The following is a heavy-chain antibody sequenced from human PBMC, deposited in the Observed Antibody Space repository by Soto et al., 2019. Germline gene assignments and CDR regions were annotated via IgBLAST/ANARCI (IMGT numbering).Heavy chain of an antibody. D-gene: IGHD1-26*01. CDR2: MNPDSGNT. CDR1: GYTFTSYD. Sequence: GASVKVSCKASGYTFTSYDINWVRQATGQGLEWMGWMNPDSGNTGYAQKFQGRVTMTRNTSISTAYMELSSLRSEDTAVYYCARARSLPYYYYGMDVWGQGTTVTVSS. CDR3: ARARSLPYYYYGMDV. V-gene: IGHV1-8*01. J-gene: IGHJ6*02.